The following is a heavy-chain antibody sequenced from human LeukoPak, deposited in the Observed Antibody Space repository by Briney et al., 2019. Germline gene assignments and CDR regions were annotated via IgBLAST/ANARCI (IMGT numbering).Heavy chain of an antibody. J-gene: IGHJ1*01. CDR1: GYTFTDYY. D-gene: IGHD6-13*01. Sequence: GASVTVSCKASGYTFTDYYIHWVRQAPGQGLEWMGWINPKNGDTNYAQKFRGRVAMTRDTSISTAYMELSRVRSDDTAVFYCAKRSSSSWTEYFQHWGQGTLVTVSS. CDR3: AKRSSSSWTEYFQH. V-gene: IGHV1-2*02. CDR2: INPKNGDT.